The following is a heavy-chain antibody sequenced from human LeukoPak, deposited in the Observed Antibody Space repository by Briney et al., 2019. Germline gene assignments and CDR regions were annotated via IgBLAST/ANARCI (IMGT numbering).Heavy chain of an antibody. Sequence: ASVKVSCKASGGTFSSYAISWVRQAPGQGLEWMGGIIPIFGTANYAQKFQGRVTITADKSTSTAYMELSSLRSEDTAVYYCARDRDWNSGFDYWGQGTLVTVSS. D-gene: IGHD1-7*01. CDR2: IIPIFGTA. CDR1: GGTFSSYA. V-gene: IGHV1-69*06. CDR3: ARDRDWNSGFDY. J-gene: IGHJ4*02.